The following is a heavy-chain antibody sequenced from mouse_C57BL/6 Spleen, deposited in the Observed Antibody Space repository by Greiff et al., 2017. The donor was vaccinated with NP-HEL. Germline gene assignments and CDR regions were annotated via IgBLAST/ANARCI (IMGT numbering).Heavy chain of an antibody. CDR3: ARVGYYGSDAMDY. Sequence: QVQLQQPGAELVRPGSSVKLSCKASGYTFTSYWMDWVKQRPGQGLEWIGNIYPSDSETHYNQKFKDKATLTVDKSSSTAYMQLSSLTSEDSAVYYCARVGYYGSDAMDYWGQGTSVTVSS. CDR2: IYPSDSET. CDR1: GYTFTSYW. V-gene: IGHV1-61*01. J-gene: IGHJ4*01. D-gene: IGHD2-2*01.